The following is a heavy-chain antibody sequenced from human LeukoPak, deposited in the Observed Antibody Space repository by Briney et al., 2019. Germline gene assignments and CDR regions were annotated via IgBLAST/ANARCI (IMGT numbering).Heavy chain of an antibody. J-gene: IGHJ3*02. CDR2: INSDGSGT. Sequence: GGSLRLSCAASGFTFNSYWMHWVRQAPGKGLVWVSRINSDGSGTSDADFVKGRFTISRDNSKNTLYLQMNSLRAEDTAMYYCARDRLTNDAFDIWGQGTMLPVCS. D-gene: IGHD2-8*01. CDR3: ARDRLTNDAFDI. V-gene: IGHV3-74*01. CDR1: GFTFNSYW.